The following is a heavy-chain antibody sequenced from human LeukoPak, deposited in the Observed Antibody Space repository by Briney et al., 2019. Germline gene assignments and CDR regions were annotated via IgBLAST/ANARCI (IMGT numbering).Heavy chain of an antibody. CDR3: ADFGSGSYCFDY. CDR2: ISDSGGKT. J-gene: IGHJ4*02. CDR1: GDSISSSYYY. V-gene: IGHV3-23*01. D-gene: IGHD3-10*01. Sequence: ETLSLTCTVSGDSISSSYYYWSWIRQPPGKGLEWVSHISDSGGKTYYADSVKGRFTISRDNSKNTLYLQMDSLRAEDTATYYCADFGSGSYCFDYWGQGTLVTVSS.